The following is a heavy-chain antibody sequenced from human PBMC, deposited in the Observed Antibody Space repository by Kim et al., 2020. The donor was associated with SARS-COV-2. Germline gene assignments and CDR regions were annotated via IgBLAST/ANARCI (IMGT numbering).Heavy chain of an antibody. V-gene: IGHV1-8*01. CDR2: NT. D-gene: IGHD6-13*01. J-gene: IGHJ4*02. CDR3: ARSAAGTDFDY. Sequence: NTGNAQRFQDRVTLTSDLSTSTAYMELSSLTSEDTAVYYCARSAAGTDFDYWGQGTLVTVSS.